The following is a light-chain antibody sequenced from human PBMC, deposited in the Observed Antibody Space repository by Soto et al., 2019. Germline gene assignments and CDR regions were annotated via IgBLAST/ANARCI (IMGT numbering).Light chain of an antibody. V-gene: IGLV2-14*01. CDR1: SSDVGGYNY. Sequence: QSALTQPASVSESPGQSITISCTGTSSDVGGYNYVSWYQQYPGKAPKLMIYEVSKWPSGVSNRFSGSKSGNTASLTISGLQAEDEGDYYCTSYTSSGTWVFGGGTKLTVL. CDR3: TSYTSSGTWV. CDR2: EVS. J-gene: IGLJ3*02.